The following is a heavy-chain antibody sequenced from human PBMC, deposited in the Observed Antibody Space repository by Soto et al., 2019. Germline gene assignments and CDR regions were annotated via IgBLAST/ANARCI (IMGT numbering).Heavy chain of an antibody. Sequence: GESLKISCKGSGYIFTDHCIVWVRQMAGKGLEWVGIICPGYSNIIYSPSVQGQVTISADMSISTAYLQWSSLTAADTAFYYCAREGALLFGGNSDYYSTMDVWGQGTTVTVSS. V-gene: IGHV5-51*01. CDR1: GYIFTDHC. CDR2: ICPGYSNI. D-gene: IGHD2-21*02. CDR3: AREGALLFGGNSDYYSTMDV. J-gene: IGHJ6*02.